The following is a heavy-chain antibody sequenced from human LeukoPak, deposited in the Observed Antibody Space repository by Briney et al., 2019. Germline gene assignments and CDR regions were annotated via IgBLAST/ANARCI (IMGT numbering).Heavy chain of an antibody. CDR2: IIPIFGTA. J-gene: IGHJ4*02. D-gene: IGHD3-22*01. Sequence: SVKVSCKASGGTFSSYAISWVRQAPGQGLEWMGGIIPIFGTANYAQKFQGRVTITTDESTSTAYMELSSLRSEDTAVYYCARGSSGYSHDLDYWGQGTLVTVSS. CDR1: GGTFSSYA. CDR3: ARGSSGYSHDLDY. V-gene: IGHV1-69*05.